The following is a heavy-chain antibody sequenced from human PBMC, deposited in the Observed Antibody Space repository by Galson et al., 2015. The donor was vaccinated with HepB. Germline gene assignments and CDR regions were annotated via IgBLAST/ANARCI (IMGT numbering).Heavy chain of an antibody. D-gene: IGHD2-2*01. V-gene: IGHV4-61*05. J-gene: IGHJ4*02. CDR2: IYYSGST. Sequence: SETLSLTCTVSGGSISSSSYYWGWIRQPPGKGLEWIGYIYYSGSTNYNPSLKSRVTISVDTSKNQFSLKLGSVTAADTAVYYCARSRGGYCSSTSCYLFDYWGQGTLVTVSS. CDR1: GGSISSSSYY. CDR3: ARSRGGYCSSTSCYLFDY.